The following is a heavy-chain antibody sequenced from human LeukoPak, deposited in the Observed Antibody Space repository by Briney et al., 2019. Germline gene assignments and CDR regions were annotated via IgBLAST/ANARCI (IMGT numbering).Heavy chain of an antibody. CDR1: GYTLTELS. CDR3: ATVLMVRGVIVWFDP. V-gene: IGHV1-24*01. Sequence: ASVKVSCKVSGYTLTELSMHWVRQAPGKGLERMGGFDPEDGETIYAQKFQGRVTMTEDTSTDTAYMELSSLRSEDTAVYYCATVLMVRGVIVWFDPWGQGTLVTVSS. J-gene: IGHJ5*02. CDR2: FDPEDGET. D-gene: IGHD3-10*01.